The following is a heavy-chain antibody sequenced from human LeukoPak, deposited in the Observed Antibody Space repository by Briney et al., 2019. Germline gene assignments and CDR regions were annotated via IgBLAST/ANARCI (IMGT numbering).Heavy chain of an antibody. CDR1: GLTFSSYS. J-gene: IGHJ4*02. V-gene: IGHV3-21*01. D-gene: IGHD6-19*01. CDR2: ISSSSSYI. Sequence: GGSLRLSCAASGLTFSSYSMNWVRQAPGKGLEWVSSISSSSSYIYYADSVKGRFTISRDNAKNSLYLQMNSLRAEDTAVYYCARAQWLANEVDYWGQGTLVTVSS. CDR3: ARAQWLANEVDY.